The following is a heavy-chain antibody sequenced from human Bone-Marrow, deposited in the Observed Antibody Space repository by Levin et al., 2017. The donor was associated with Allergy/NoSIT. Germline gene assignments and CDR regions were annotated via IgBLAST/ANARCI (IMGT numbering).Heavy chain of an antibody. Sequence: PGGSLRLSCVASGFTFSNYVMGWVRQAPGKGLEWVSTLPDGTGGAYLADSVRGRLTISRDNSKNMLFLQMNTLTAEDTALYYCTNLMRGWPYYFESWGQGTLVTVSS. CDR2: LPDGTGGA. J-gene: IGHJ4*02. D-gene: IGHD2-8*01. CDR1: GFTFSNYV. V-gene: IGHV3-23*01. CDR3: TNLMRGWPYYFES.